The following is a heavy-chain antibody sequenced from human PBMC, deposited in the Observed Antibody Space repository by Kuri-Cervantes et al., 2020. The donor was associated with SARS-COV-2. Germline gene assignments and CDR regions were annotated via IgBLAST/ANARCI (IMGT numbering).Heavy chain of an antibody. Sequence: SETLSLTCTVSGYSLSSGYYWGWIRQPPGKGLEWIGSIYHSGSTYYNPSLKSRVTISVDTSKNQFSLRLSSVTAADTAVYYCARDRAAMVNALDYWGQGTLVTVSS. CDR1: GYSLSSGYY. CDR3: ARDRAAMVNALDY. V-gene: IGHV4-38-2*02. J-gene: IGHJ4*02. D-gene: IGHD5-18*01. CDR2: IYHSGST.